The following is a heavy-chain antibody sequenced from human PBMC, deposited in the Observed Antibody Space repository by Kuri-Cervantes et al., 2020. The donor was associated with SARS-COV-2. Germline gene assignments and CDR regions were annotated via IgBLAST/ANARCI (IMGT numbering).Heavy chain of an antibody. Sequence: ASVKVSCKASGYTFSSYDINWVRQASGQGLEWMGWMNPDTSNAGYAQKFQGRVTMTRDTSTSTVYMELSSLRSEDTAVYYCARNSDSGFLEWLFHTPTYYYYMDVWGKGTTVTVSS. J-gene: IGHJ6*03. V-gene: IGHV1-8*02. D-gene: IGHD3-3*01. CDR1: GYTFSSYD. CDR3: ARNSDSGFLEWLFHTPTYYYYMDV. CDR2: MNPDTSNA.